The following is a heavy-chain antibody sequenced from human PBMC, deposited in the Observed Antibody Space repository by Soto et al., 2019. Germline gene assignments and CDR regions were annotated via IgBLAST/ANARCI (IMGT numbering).Heavy chain of an antibody. CDR3: AGGGQMGAHSDAFDI. CDR1: GYTFTSYY. V-gene: IGHV1-46*01. CDR2: INPSGGST. Sequence: QVQLVQSGAEVKKPGASVKVSCKASGYTFTSYYMHWVRQAPGQGLEWMGIINPSGGSTSYAQKFQGRVTMTRDTSTSTVYMELSRLGSEDTAVYYCAGGGQMGAHSDAFDIWGQGTMVTVSS. D-gene: IGHD1-26*01. J-gene: IGHJ3*02.